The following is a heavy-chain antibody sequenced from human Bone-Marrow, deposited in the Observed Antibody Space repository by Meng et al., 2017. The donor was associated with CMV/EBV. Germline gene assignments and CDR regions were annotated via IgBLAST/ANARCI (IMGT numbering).Heavy chain of an antibody. J-gene: IGHJ6*02. CDR1: GYPFSNND. D-gene: IGHD2-21*01. CDR3: ARGSLLYSGNYYYYYFMDV. Sequence: SVKVSCKASGYPFSNNDINWVRQAAGQGLEWMGWINPKSNNTGYAQNFQGRVTMTRDNAIGTAYMELSSLRSEDTAIYYCARGSLLYSGNYYYYYFMDVWGQGTTVTVSS. V-gene: IGHV1-8*01. CDR2: INPKSNNT.